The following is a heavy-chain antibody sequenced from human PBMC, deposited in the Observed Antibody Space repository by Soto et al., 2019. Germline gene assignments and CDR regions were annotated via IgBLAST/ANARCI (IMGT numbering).Heavy chain of an antibody. CDR3: ARYCSGGSCYLDAFDI. V-gene: IGHV4-31*03. Sequence: KASETLSLTCTVSGCSISSGGYYWSWIRQHPGKGLEWIGYIYYSGSTYYNPSLKSRVTISVDTSKNQFSLKLSSVTAADTAVYYCARYCSGGSCYLDAFDIWGQGTMVTVSS. J-gene: IGHJ3*02. CDR1: GCSISSGGYY. CDR2: IYYSGST. D-gene: IGHD2-15*01.